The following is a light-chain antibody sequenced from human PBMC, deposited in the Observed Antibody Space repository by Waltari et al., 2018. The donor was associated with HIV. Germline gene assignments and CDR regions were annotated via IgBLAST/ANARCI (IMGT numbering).Light chain of an antibody. J-gene: IGKJ3*01. V-gene: IGKV1-39*01. CDR1: QSISSY. CDR3: QQSYSTPFT. Sequence: DIQMPQSPSSLSASLGDSVTITCPSSQSISSYLNWYQQKPGKAPKLLIYAASSLKSGVPLRFSGSGSGTDFTRTISSLQPEDFATYYCQQSYSTPFTFGPGTKVDIK. CDR2: AAS.